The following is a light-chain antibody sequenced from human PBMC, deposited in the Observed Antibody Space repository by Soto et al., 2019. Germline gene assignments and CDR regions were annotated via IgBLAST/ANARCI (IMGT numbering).Light chain of an antibody. J-gene: IGKJ1*01. Sequence: EIEMTQSPATLSLAPGERVTLSCRASESVSTNLAWYQQKPGQAPRLLIFRASNKATGIPDRFSGSGSGTEFILTISGLEPEDSGIYHCHQHGGSPETFGQGTKVDIK. CDR1: ESVSTN. CDR3: HQHGGSPET. V-gene: IGKV3-20*01. CDR2: RAS.